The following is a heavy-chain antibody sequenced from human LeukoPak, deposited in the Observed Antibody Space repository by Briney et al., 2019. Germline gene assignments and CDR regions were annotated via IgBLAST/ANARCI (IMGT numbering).Heavy chain of an antibody. D-gene: IGHD6-13*01. CDR1: GGSISSNNYY. V-gene: IGHV4-39*07. Sequence: KPSETLSLTCTVSGGSISSNNYYWGWIRQPPGKGLEWIGSIHYSGSTYYNPSLKSRVTISIDTSKNQFSLKLSSVTAADTAVYYCARGVAAAVYFDPWGQEPWSPSPQ. CDR2: IHYSGST. J-gene: IGHJ5*02. CDR3: ARGVAAAVYFDP.